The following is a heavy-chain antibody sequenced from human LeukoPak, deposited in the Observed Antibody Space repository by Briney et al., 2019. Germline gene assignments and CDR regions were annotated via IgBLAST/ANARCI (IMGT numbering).Heavy chain of an antibody. CDR2: IIPIFGTA. J-gene: IGHJ3*02. CDR3: ARVTYCSSTSCYKGAFDI. D-gene: IGHD2-2*02. Sequence: SVKVSCKASGGTFSSYAISWVRQAPGQGLEWMGGIIPIFGTANYAQKFQGRVTITADESTSTAYMELSSLRSEDTAVYYCARVTYCSSTSCYKGAFDIWGQGTMVTVSS. V-gene: IGHV1-69*13. CDR1: GGTFSSYA.